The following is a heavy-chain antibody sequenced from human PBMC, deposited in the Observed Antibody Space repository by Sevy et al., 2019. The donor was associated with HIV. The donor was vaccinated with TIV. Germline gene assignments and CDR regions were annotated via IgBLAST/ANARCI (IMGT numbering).Heavy chain of an antibody. CDR1: GFTYSSNA. J-gene: IGHJ3*02. Sequence: GGSLRLSCAASGFTYSSNAMHWVRQAPGKGLEWVTVISYDGSNAYYADSVKGRFTISRDNSNNTLYLLMNSLRVEDTAVYYCASLRYYYGSGTDYSDSFDIWGQGTMVTVSS. CDR3: ASLRYYYGSGTDYSDSFDI. D-gene: IGHD3-10*01. CDR2: ISYDGSNA. V-gene: IGHV3-30-3*01.